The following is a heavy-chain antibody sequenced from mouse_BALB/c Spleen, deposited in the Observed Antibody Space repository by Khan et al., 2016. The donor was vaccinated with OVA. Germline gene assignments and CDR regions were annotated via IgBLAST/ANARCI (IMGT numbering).Heavy chain of an antibody. CDR1: GYTFTSNT. V-gene: IGHV1-4*01. J-gene: IGHJ4*01. CDR2: INPNSAYT. Sequence: QVQLQQSGAELARPGASVKMSCKASGYTFTSNTMHWVKQRPGQGLEWIGYINPNSAYTNYNQNFKDKATLTADKSSSTAYMQLSSLTSDDSAVYYCARRTTVYSMDYWGQGTSVTVSS. D-gene: IGHD1-1*01. CDR3: ARRTTVYSMDY.